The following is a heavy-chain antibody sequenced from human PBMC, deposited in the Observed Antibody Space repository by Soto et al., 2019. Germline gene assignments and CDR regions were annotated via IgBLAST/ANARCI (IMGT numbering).Heavy chain of an antibody. CDR3: AHIVVAGLGYYFDY. CDR1: GFSLSSTRMA. D-gene: IGHD6-19*01. V-gene: IGHV2-5*02. Sequence: QITLKESGPTLVKPTQTLTLTCTFSGFSLSSTRMAVGWIRQPPGNALEWLALIYWDDDKRYRSFLKSRLTNTKHTSKNQVVLTMSTMAPVDTARYYCAHIVVAGLGYYFDYWGQGTLVTVSS. J-gene: IGHJ4*02. CDR2: IYWDDDK.